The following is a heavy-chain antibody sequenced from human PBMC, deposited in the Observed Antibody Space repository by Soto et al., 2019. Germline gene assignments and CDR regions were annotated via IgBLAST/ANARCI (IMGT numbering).Heavy chain of an antibody. J-gene: IGHJ4*02. D-gene: IGHD6-13*01. CDR3: ARSPRSSPYFDY. V-gene: IGHV5-51*01. CDR2: IYPGDHET. Sequence: GESLKISCQSSGYTFSNFGIGWVRQLPGKGLEWMGIIYPGDHETSYSPSFHGKFTISADRSINTAYLQWNSLEASDTAFYFCARSPRSSPYFDYWGQGALVTVSS. CDR1: GYTFSNFG.